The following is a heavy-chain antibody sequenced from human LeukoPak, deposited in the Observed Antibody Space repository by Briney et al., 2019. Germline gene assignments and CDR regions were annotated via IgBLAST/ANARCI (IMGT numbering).Heavy chain of an antibody. Sequence: GGSLRLSCAASGFTFSNHAMSWVRQPPGKGLEWVSAISGSGSNTYYTDSVKGRFTTSRDNSKNTLYLQMNSLRAEDTAVYYCAKVVGYSGYDSGDYWGQGTLVTVSS. CDR3: AKVVGYSGYDSGDY. V-gene: IGHV3-23*01. J-gene: IGHJ4*02. CDR1: GFTFSNHA. CDR2: ISGSGSNT. D-gene: IGHD5-12*01.